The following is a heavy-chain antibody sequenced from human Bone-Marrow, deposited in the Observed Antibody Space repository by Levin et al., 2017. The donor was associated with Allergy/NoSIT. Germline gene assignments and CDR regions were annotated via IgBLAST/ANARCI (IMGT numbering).Heavy chain of an antibody. V-gene: IGHV3-23*01. Sequence: GESLKISCAASGFTFSSYAMSWVRQAPGKGLEWVSAISGSGGSTYYADSVKGRFTISRDNSKNTLYLQMNSLRAEDTAVYYCAKLAMAWEFLVGAAFDIWGQGTMVTVSS. CDR1: GFTFSSYA. D-gene: IGHD3-10*01. CDR2: ISGSGGST. CDR3: AKLAMAWEFLVGAAFDI. J-gene: IGHJ3*02.